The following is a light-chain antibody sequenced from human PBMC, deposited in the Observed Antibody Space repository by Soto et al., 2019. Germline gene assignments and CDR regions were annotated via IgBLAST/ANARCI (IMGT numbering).Light chain of an antibody. V-gene: IGLV2-23*01. CDR1: SSDVGSYNL. CDR2: EGS. Sequence: QSVLTQPASVSGSPGQSITISCTGTSSDVGSYNLVSWYQHHPGKAPKLMIYEGSKWPSGVSNRFSGSKSGNTASLTISGLQAEDEADYYCCSYTGSSTLVFGGGTKVTVL. J-gene: IGLJ3*02. CDR3: CSYTGSSTLV.